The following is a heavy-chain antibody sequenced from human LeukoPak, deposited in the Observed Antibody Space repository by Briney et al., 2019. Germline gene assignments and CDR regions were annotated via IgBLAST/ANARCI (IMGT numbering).Heavy chain of an antibody. CDR1: GFTFSAYG. V-gene: IGHV3-30*02. D-gene: IGHD3-16*02. Sequence: PGGSLRLSCAASGFTFSAYGMHWVRQAPGKGLEWVALIRYDGSNKYYADSVKGRFTIFRDNSKNTLYLQMNSLRAEDTAVYYCGNGYGVIRFSAGYWGQGTLVTVSS. CDR2: IRYDGSNK. CDR3: GNGYGVIRFSAGY. J-gene: IGHJ4*02.